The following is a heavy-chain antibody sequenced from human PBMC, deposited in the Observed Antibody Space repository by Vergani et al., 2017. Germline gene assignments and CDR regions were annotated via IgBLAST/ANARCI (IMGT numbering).Heavy chain of an antibody. CDR2: IMPDGSAT. V-gene: IGHV3-7*01. J-gene: IGHJ3*02. Sequence: EVLLVESGGGLVQPGESLRLSCTASGFTFSDYWMTWVRQVPGKGLEWVANIMPDGSATMYADSLRGRFSISRDNAKNSLHLHMSSLRVEDTAVYFWAKSGFVGAFETWGQGTMVTVSS. CDR1: GFTFSDYW. D-gene: IGHD6-6*01. CDR3: AKSGFVGAFET.